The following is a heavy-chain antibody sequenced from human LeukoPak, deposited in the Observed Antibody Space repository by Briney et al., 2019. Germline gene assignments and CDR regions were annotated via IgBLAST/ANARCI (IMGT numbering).Heavy chain of an antibody. J-gene: IGHJ4*02. CDR3: AGVSGYSYGYNY. CDR2: IYTSGST. V-gene: IGHV4-61*09. Sequence: SETLSLTCTVSGGSISSGYYYWSWIRQPAGKGLEWIGHIYTSGSTNYNPSLKIRVTISVDTSKNQFSLKLSSVTAADTAVYYCAGVSGYSYGYNYWGQGTLVTVSS. CDR1: GGSISSGYYY. D-gene: IGHD5-18*01.